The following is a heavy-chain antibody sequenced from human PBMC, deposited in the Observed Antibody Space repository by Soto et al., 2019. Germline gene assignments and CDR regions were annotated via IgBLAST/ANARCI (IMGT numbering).Heavy chain of an antibody. Sequence: SETLSLTCNVSGGSVSSGGYYWSWIRQPPGKGLEWIGYMYYSGSTTYNPSLKSRVTISIDTSKNQFSLKLSSVTAADTAVYYCARDVKYGATWSYGFGYWSQGTLVTVYS. J-gene: IGHJ4*02. CDR1: GGSVSSGGYY. V-gene: IGHV4-61*08. CDR3: ARDVKYGATWSYGFGY. D-gene: IGHD4-17*01. CDR2: MYYSGST.